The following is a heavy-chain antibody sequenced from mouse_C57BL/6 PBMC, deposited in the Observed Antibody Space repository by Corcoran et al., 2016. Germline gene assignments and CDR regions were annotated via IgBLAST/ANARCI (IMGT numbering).Heavy chain of an antibody. J-gene: IGHJ3*01. V-gene: IGHV8-12*01. CDR2: NYWDDDK. Sequence: QVTLKESSPGMLQSSQALSLACSFSGFSLSTAGIGVSWIRRPSGKGLEWLEHNYWDDDKSSNPSLKSRHTISKDTSTNQVFLKITSVDTADTATYYCARSMDSNSWLAYWGQGTLVTVSA. D-gene: IGHD2-5*01. CDR1: GFSLSTAGIG. CDR3: ARSMDSNSWLAY.